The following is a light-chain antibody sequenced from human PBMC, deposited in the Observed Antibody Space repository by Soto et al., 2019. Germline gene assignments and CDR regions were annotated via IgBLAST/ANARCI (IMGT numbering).Light chain of an antibody. CDR2: GAS. V-gene: IGKV3-15*01. J-gene: IGKJ5*01. Sequence: EIVMTQSPATLSVSPGERATLSCRASQSISNKLVCYQQKPGQAPRLLIYGASTRATGIPARFSGSGSGTEFTLTISRLQSEDFAVYYCQQYNSWSPITFGQGTRLEIK. CDR1: QSISNK. CDR3: QQYNSWSPIT.